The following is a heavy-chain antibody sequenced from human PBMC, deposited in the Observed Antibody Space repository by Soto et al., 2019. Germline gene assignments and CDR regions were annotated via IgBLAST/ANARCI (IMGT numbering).Heavy chain of an antibody. Sequence: QVQLVQSGAEVKKPGASVKVSCKVSGYTLTELSMHWVRHAPGKGLEWMGGFDPEDGETIYAQKFQGRVTMTEDTSTDTAYMELSSLRSDDTAVYYCATPRPDYDILTGYLLPFDYWGQGTLVTVSS. D-gene: IGHD3-9*01. CDR3: ATPRPDYDILTGYLLPFDY. V-gene: IGHV1-24*01. CDR2: FDPEDGET. CDR1: GYTLTELS. J-gene: IGHJ4*02.